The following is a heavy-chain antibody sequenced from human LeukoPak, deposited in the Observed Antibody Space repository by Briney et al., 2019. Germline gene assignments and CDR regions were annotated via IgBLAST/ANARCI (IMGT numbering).Heavy chain of an antibody. J-gene: IGHJ3*02. CDR2: ICTSGST. CDR3: ARDGAAMDVDAFDI. D-gene: IGHD5-18*01. Sequence: SETLSLTCTVSGGSVSSGSYYWSWIRQPAGKGLEWIGRICTSGSTNYNPSLKSRVTISVDTSKNQFSLKLSSVTAADTAVYYCARDGAAMDVDAFDIWGQGTMVTVSS. V-gene: IGHV4-61*02. CDR1: GGSVSSGSYY.